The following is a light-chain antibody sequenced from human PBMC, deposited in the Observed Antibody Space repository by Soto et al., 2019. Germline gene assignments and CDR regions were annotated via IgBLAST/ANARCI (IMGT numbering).Light chain of an antibody. CDR2: AAS. J-gene: IGKJ4*01. CDR1: QDISSW. V-gene: IGKV1D-16*01. Sequence: DIQMTQSPSSLSASVGDRVTITCRASQDISSWLAWYQQKPGTAPKSLIYAASSLQSGVPSRFSXSGSGTDFTLTISXLQPEDFATYYCQQYNSYPPTFGGGTKVETK. CDR3: QQYNSYPPT.